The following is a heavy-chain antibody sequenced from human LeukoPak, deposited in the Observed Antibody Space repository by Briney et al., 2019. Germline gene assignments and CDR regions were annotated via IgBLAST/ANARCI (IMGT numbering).Heavy chain of an antibody. CDR3: ARAVTGVVITSGYYYMDV. D-gene: IGHD3-3*01. CDR2: INHSGST. CDR1: GGSFSGYY. V-gene: IGHV4-34*01. Sequence: SETLSLTCAVYGGSFSGYYWSWIRQPPGKGLEWIGEINHSGSTNYNPSLKSRVTISVDTSKNQFSLKLSSVTAVDTAVYYCARAVTGVVITSGYYYMDVWGKGTTVTVSS. J-gene: IGHJ6*03.